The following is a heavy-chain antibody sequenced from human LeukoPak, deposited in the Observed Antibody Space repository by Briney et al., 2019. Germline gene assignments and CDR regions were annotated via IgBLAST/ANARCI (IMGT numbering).Heavy chain of an antibody. J-gene: IGHJ4*02. CDR3: ARGQPFGSH. CDR2: IKQDGSEK. Sequence: PGGSLRLSCVASGFIFSDYWMHWVRQSPGKGLEWVANIKQDGSEKHYVDSVKGRFTISRDNAKNSVYLQMNSLRAEDTAVYYCARGQPFGSHWGQGTLVTVSP. D-gene: IGHD3-10*01. V-gene: IGHV3-7*03. CDR1: GFIFSDYW.